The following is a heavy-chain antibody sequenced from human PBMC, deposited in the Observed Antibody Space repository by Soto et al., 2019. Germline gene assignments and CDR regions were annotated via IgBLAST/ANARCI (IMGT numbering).Heavy chain of an antibody. CDR2: IIPIFGTA. V-gene: IGHV1-69*06. CDR3: ASRFDSGSYRYFDY. Sequence: QVQLVQSGAEVKKPGSSVKVSCKASGGTFSSYAISWVRQAPGQGLEWMAGIIPIFGTANYAQKFQGRVTITADKSTSTAYMELSRLRSEDTAVYYCASRFDSGSYRYFDYWGQGTLVTVSS. J-gene: IGHJ4*02. CDR1: GGTFSSYA. D-gene: IGHD1-26*01.